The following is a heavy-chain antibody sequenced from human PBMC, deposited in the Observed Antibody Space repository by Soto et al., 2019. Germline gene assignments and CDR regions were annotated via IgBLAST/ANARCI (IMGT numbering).Heavy chain of an antibody. CDR2: IYWDGDD. CDR3: ARQHSGGRYFDY. D-gene: IGHD2-15*01. J-gene: IGHJ4*02. V-gene: IGHV2-5*02. CDR1: GFSVSTRGVG. Sequence: QITLKESGPTLVKHTQTLTMTCTVSGFSVSTRGVGVGWIRQPPGKAREWVALIYWDGDDRCSPSRKSRPTIAKHTAKNLVVLTMSNMDTVDTATYYCARQHSGGRYFDYWGQGSLVTVSS.